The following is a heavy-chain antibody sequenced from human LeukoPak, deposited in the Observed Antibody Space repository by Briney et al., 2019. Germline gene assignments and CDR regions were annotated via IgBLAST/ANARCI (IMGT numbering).Heavy chain of an antibody. D-gene: IGHD6-13*01. CDR2: ISGDGGSI. Sequence: GGSLRLSCAASGFTFDDYAIYWVRQGPGKGLEWVSLISGDGGSIYYADSVKGRFTISRDNSKNSLYLQMNSLRTEDTALYYCAKEDYSSSWYALDYWGQGTLVTVSS. J-gene: IGHJ4*02. CDR3: AKEDYSSSWYALDY. CDR1: GFTFDDYA. V-gene: IGHV3-43*02.